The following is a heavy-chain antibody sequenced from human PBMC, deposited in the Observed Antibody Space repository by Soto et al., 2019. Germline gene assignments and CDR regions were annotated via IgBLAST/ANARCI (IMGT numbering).Heavy chain of an antibody. D-gene: IGHD2-15*01. CDR1: GYTFTSYA. J-gene: IGHJ6*02. CDR3: ARSPDIVVVVAATREMDV. Sequence: ASVKVSCKASGYTFTSYAMHWVRQAPGQRLEWMGWINAGNGNTKYSQKIQGRVTITRDTSASTVYMELSSLSSEDTAVYYCARSPDIVVVVAATREMDVWGQGTTVTVSS. CDR2: INAGNGNT. V-gene: IGHV1-3*01.